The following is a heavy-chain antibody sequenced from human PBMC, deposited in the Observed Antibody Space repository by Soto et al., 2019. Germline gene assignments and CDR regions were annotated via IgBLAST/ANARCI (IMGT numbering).Heavy chain of an antibody. CDR1: GFTFSTYG. CDR2: IWYDGSVK. V-gene: IGHV3-33*01. D-gene: IGHD2-8*02. Sequence: QEQLVESGGGVVQPGRSLRLSCAASGFTFSTYGMHWVRQIPGNGLQWIAIIWYDGSVKYYADSVKGRFTISRDNSRNTLYLQMSSLRGEDTAVYYCARIDCTGNNCNPYYHYGMDVWGQGTTVIVSS. CDR3: ARIDCTGNNCNPYYHYGMDV. J-gene: IGHJ6*02.